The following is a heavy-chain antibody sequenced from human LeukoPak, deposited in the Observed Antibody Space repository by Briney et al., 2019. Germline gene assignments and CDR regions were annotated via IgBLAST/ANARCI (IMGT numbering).Heavy chain of an antibody. V-gene: IGHV4-59*08. J-gene: IGHJ4*02. CDR2: IYYSGST. CDR3: ARVSRYSASWYGDY. D-gene: IGHD6-13*01. CDR1: GGSISSYY. Sequence: SETLSLTCTVSGGSISSYYWSWIRQPPGKGLEWIGYIYYSGSTNYNPSLKSRVTISVDTSKNQFSLKVSSVTAADTAVYYCARVSRYSASWYGDYWGQGTLVTVSS.